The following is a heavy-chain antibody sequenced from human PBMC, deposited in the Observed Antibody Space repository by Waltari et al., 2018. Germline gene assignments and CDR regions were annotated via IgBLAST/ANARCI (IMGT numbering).Heavy chain of an antibody. Sequence: QVQLQESGPGLVKPSETLSLTCTVSGGSISSYYWSWIRQPPGKGLEWIGYIYYSGSTNYNPSLKSRVTISVDTSKNQFSLKLSSVTAADTAVYYCARGGTRRGIQLWFSIRPPFDYWGQGTLVTVSS. CDR2: IYYSGST. J-gene: IGHJ4*02. D-gene: IGHD5-18*01. CDR1: GGSISSYY. V-gene: IGHV4-59*01. CDR3: ARGGTRRGIQLWFSIRPPFDY.